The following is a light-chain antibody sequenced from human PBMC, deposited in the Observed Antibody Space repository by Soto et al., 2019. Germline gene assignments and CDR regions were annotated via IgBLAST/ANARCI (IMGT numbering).Light chain of an antibody. J-gene: IGLJ2*01. CDR2: ANS. CDR1: SSNIGAGYD. Sequence: HSVLTQPPSMSGAPGQRVTISCTGSSSNIGAGYDVHWYQQLPGTAPKLLISANSNRPSGVPDRFSGSKSGTSASLAITGLQAEDEADYYCQSYDSSLSGVLFGGGTKLTVL. CDR3: QSYDSSLSGVL. V-gene: IGLV1-40*01.